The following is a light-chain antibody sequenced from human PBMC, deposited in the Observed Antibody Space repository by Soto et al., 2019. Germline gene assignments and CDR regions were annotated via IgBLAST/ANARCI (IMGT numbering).Light chain of an antibody. CDR1: SGHSNYA. J-gene: IGLJ2*01. V-gene: IGLV4-69*01. CDR2: FNRDGSH. Sequence: QLVLTQSPSASASLGASVKLTCTLSSGHSNYAIAWHQQQPEKGPRYLMKFNRDGSHSKGDGIPNRFSGSSSGAERYLTISSLQSEDEADYYCQTWGTGIVIFAGGTKLTVL. CDR3: QTWGTGIVI.